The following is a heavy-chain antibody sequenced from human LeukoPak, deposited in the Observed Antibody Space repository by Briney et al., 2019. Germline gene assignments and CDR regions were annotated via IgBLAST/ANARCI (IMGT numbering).Heavy chain of an antibody. D-gene: IGHD4-23*01. CDR2: IIPIFGTV. V-gene: IGHV1-69*01. CDR3: ASTMKTTVVTFLFDY. Sequence: EASVKVSCKASGGTFSNYAISWVRQAPGQGLEWMRGIIPIFGTVNYAQKFQGRVTTTADESTSTAYMELSSLRSEDTAIYYCASTMKTTVVTFLFDYWGQGTLVTVSS. J-gene: IGHJ4*02. CDR1: GGTFSNYA.